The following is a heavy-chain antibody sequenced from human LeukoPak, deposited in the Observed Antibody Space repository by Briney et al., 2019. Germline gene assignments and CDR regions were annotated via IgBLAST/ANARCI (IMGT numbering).Heavy chain of an antibody. CDR3: ARGRRGITMVRGVFVDY. D-gene: IGHD3-10*01. CDR2: INHSGST. Sequence: SETLSLTCAVYGGSFRGYYWSWIRQPPGKGLEWIGEINHSGSTNYNPSLKSRVTISVDTSKNQFSLKLSSVTAADTAVYYCARGRRGITMVRGVFVDYWGQGTLVTVSS. CDR1: GGSFRGYY. J-gene: IGHJ4*02. V-gene: IGHV4-34*01.